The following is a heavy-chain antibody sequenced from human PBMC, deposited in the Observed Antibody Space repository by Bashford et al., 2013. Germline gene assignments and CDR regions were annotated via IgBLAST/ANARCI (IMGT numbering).Heavy chain of an antibody. V-gene: IGHV5-51*01. Sequence: GESLKISCEASGYSFTTHWIGWVRQMPGKGLEWMGFIYAGASDIRYSPSFQGQVTISADKSINTAYLQWSSLKASDTAMYFCARGKHGDSYYDFDFRGQGTLVTVSS. CDR1: GYSFTTHW. CDR3: ARGKHGDSYYDFDF. J-gene: IGHJ4*02. CDR2: IYAGASDI. D-gene: IGHD3-22*01.